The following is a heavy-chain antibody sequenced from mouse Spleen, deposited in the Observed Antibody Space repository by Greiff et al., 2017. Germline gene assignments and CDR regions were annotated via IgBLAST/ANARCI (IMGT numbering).Heavy chain of an antibody. CDR1: GYTFTSYW. J-gene: IGHJ3*01. CDR2: IDPSDSYT. CDR3: ARWEIYYDYTWFAY. D-gene: IGHD2-4*01. V-gene: IGHV1-69*01. Sequence: QVQLQQPGAELVMPGASVKLSCKASGYTFTSYWMHWVKQRPGQGLEWIGEIDPSDSYTNYNQKFKGKATLTVDKSSSTAYMQLSSLTSEDSAVYYCARWEIYYDYTWFAYWGQGTLVTVSA.